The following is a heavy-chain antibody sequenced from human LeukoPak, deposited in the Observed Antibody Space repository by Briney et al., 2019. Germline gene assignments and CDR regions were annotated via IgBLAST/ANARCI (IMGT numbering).Heavy chain of an antibody. CDR3: ARDLRVGPTVFDY. CDR1: GYTFTDYF. J-gene: IGHJ4*02. D-gene: IGHD1-26*01. CDR2: TNPNSGGT. V-gene: IGHV1-2*02. Sequence: GASVKVSCKASGYTFTDYFMHWVRQAPGQGLEWMGWTNPNSGGTNYAHKFQGRVTMTRDTSISTAYMELSRLRSDDTAVYYCARDLRVGPTVFDYWGQGTLVTVSS.